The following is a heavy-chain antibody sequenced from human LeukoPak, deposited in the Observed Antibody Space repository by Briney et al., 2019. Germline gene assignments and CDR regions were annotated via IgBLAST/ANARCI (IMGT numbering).Heavy chain of an antibody. V-gene: IGHV3-23*01. Sequence: PGGSLRLSCAASGFSFNDFVMSWVRQAPGKGLEWVSAISGDGGITYYADSVRGRFTISRDNSKSTLYLQMNSLRAEDTAVYYCAKSSGPGGYYYYGMDVWGQGTTVTVSS. CDR2: ISGDGGIT. CDR3: AKSSGPGGYYYYGMDV. CDR1: GFSFNDFV. D-gene: IGHD3-22*01. J-gene: IGHJ6*02.